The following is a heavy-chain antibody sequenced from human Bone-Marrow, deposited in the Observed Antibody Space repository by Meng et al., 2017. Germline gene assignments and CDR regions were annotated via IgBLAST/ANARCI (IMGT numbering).Heavy chain of an antibody. Sequence: GESLKISCAASGFTFSSYAMHWVRQAPGKGLEWVAVISYDGSNKYYADSVKGRFTISRDNSKNTLYLQMNSLRAEDTAVYYCARDKSYYDSSGWEYYYYYYGMDVWGQGTTVTVSS. V-gene: IGHV3-30*04. J-gene: IGHJ6*02. D-gene: IGHD3-22*01. CDR1: GFTFSSYA. CDR2: ISYDGSNK. CDR3: ARDKSYYDSSGWEYYYYYYGMDV.